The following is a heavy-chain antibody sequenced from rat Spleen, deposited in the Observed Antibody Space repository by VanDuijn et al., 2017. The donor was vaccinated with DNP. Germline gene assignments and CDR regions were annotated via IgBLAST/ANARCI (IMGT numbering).Heavy chain of an antibody. J-gene: IGHJ2*01. V-gene: IGHV5-22*01. Sequence: EVQLVESGGGLVQPGRSMKLSCAASGFTFSNYHMAWIRQAPTKGLEWVAYIRYDGGTTKYGDSVKGRFTISRDNAKNTLYLQMNSLRSEDMATYYCIRWNSGHFDYWGQGVMVTVSS. CDR1: GFTFSNYH. CDR3: IRWNSGHFDY. D-gene: IGHD4-3*01. CDR2: IRYDGGTT.